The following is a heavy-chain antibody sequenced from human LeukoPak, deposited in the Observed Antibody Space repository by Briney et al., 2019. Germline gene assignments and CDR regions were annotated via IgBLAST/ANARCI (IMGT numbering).Heavy chain of an antibody. V-gene: IGHV1-2*02. CDR2: INPNSGGT. CDR3: ASAEFSNYQPGGY. Sequence: ASVKVSCKASGYTFTGYYMHWVRQAPGQGLGWMGWINPNSGGTNYAQKFQDRVTMTRDTSISTAYMELRWLRSDDTAVYYCASAEFSNYQPGGYWGQGTLLTVSS. J-gene: IGHJ4*02. D-gene: IGHD4-11*01. CDR1: GYTFTGYY.